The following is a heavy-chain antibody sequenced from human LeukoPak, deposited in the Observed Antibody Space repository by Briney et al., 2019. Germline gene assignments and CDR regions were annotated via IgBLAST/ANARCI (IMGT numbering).Heavy chain of an antibody. CDR2: IRSKAYDGTT. Sequence: GGSLRLSCTASGFRLGDYGMSWVRQAPGKGLEWVGFIRSKAYDGTTEYAASVKGRFSISRDDSKSIAYLQMNSLKTEDTAVYYCSRDYWGYSYGYSNYWGQGTLVTVSS. CDR1: GFRLGDYG. CDR3: SRDYWGYSYGYSNY. V-gene: IGHV3-49*04. J-gene: IGHJ4*02. D-gene: IGHD5-18*01.